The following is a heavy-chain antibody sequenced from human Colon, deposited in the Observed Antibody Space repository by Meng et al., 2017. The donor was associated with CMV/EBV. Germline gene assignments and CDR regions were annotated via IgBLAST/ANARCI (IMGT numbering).Heavy chain of an antibody. CDR3: ATVSSGYYLYFQH. V-gene: IGHV1-2*02. Sequence: QVKQGQSGAEVKKPGASVKVSCKDSGYSFTGYYMDWVRQAPGQGLEWMGWINPNSGGTNYAQKFQGRVTMTRDTSISTAYMELSRLRSDDTAVYYCATVSSGYYLYFQHWGQGTLVTVSS. CDR1: GYSFTGYY. D-gene: IGHD3-22*01. CDR2: INPNSGGT. J-gene: IGHJ1*01.